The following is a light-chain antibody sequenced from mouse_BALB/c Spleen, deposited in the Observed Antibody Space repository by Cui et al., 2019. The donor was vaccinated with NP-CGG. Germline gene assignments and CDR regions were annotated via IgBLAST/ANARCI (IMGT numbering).Light chain of an antibody. V-gene: IGLV1*01. CDR1: TGAVTTSNY. Sequence: QVVVTQASPITTSPGETVTLTCRSSTGAVTTSNYANWVQEKPDHLFTGLIGGTNNRAPGAPARFSGSLIGDKAALTITGAQTEDEAKYFCALWYSNHWVFGGGTKLTVL. CDR3: ALWYSNHWV. J-gene: IGLJ1*01. CDR2: GTN.